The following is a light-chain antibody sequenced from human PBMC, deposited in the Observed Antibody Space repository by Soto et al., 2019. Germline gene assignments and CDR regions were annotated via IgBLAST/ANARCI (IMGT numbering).Light chain of an antibody. Sequence: EIVMTHSPGTLSLSPGDRATLSCRAIRSVSGDYLAWYQQKPGQAPRLFIYGASTRATGIPARFSGSGSGTEFTLTISSLQSEDFAIYYCQQYNNWPPYTFGQGTKVDIK. V-gene: IGKV3-15*01. CDR3: QQYNNWPPYT. CDR2: GAS. J-gene: IGKJ2*01. CDR1: RSVSGD.